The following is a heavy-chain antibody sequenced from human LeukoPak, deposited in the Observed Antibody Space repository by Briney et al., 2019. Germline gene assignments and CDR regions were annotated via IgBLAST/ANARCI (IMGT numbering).Heavy chain of an antibody. V-gene: IGHV4-34*01. D-gene: IGHD2-2*03. J-gene: IGHJ5*02. Sequence: SETLSLTCAVYGGSFSGYYWSWIRQPPGKGLEWIGEINHSGSTNYNPSLKSRVTISVDTSKNQFSLKLSSVTAADTAVYYCARHGFPANWFDPWGQGTLVTVSS. CDR3: ARHGFPANWFDP. CDR2: INHSGST. CDR1: GGSFSGYY.